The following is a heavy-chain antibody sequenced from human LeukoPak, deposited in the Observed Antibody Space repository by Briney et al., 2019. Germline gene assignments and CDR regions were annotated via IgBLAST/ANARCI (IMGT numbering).Heavy chain of an antibody. V-gene: IGHV4-31*03. J-gene: IGHJ4*02. CDR2: IYYSGST. D-gene: IGHD3-10*01. CDR1: GGSISSGTYY. Sequence: SQTLSLTCTVSGGSISSGTYYWSWLRQHPGKGLEWIGYIYYSGSTYYNPSLKSRLTISVDTSKNQFSLKLSSVTAADTAMYYCARMDRDYYGSGRDYFDCWGQGALVTVSS. CDR3: ARMDRDYYGSGRDYFDC.